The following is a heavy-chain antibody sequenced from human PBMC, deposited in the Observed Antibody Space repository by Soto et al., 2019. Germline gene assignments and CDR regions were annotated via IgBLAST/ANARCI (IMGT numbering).Heavy chain of an antibody. Sequence: GGSLRLSCAASGFTFSSYVMSWVRQAPGKGLEWVSTISDSGGSTYYADSVKGRFTISRDNSKNTLYLQMDSLRAEDTAVYYCAKGHIFYYYMDVWGKGTTVTVSS. CDR2: ISDSGGST. CDR3: AKGHIFYYYMDV. CDR1: GFTFSSYV. D-gene: IGHD2-21*01. V-gene: IGHV3-23*01. J-gene: IGHJ6*03.